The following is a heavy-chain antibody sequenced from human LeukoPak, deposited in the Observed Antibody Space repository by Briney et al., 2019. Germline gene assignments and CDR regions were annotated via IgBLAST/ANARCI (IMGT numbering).Heavy chain of an antibody. CDR2: IYYSGST. CDR1: GGSISSYY. V-gene: IGHV4-59*08. D-gene: IGHD6-19*01. CDR3: ARRSYSSGWFYFDY. Sequence: PSETLSLTCTVSGGSISSYYWSWIRQPPGKGLEWIGYIYYSGSTNYNPSLKSRVTMSVDTSKNQFSLKLISVTAADTAVYYCARRSYSSGWFYFDYWGQGALVTVPS. J-gene: IGHJ4*02.